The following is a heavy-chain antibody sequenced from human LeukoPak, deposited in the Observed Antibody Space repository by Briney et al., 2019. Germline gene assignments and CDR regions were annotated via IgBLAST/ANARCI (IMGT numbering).Heavy chain of an antibody. CDR2: INPSGGST. D-gene: IGHD1-26*01. J-gene: IGHJ6*02. Sequence: ASVKVSCKASGYTFTSYYMHWVRQAPGQGLEWMGIINPSGGSTSYAQKFQGRVTMTRDTSTSTAYMELSSLRSEDTAVYYCARDSGSYSTQTFYYYYYGMDVWGRGTTVTVSS. CDR3: ARDSGSYSTQTFYYYYYGMDV. V-gene: IGHV1-46*01. CDR1: GYTFTSYY.